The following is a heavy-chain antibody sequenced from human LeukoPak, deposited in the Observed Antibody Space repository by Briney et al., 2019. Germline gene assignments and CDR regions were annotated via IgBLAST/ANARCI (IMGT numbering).Heavy chain of an antibody. CDR2: IYYSGST. J-gene: IGHJ6*03. Sequence: SETLSLTCTVSGGSISSYYWSWIRQPPGKGLEWIGYIYYSGSTNYNPSLKSRVTISVDTSKNQFSLKLSSVTAADTAVHYCARDRVYGSGTYTLDYYYYYMDVWGKGTTVTVSS. D-gene: IGHD3-10*01. CDR3: ARDRVYGSGTYTLDYYYYYMDV. V-gene: IGHV4-59*01. CDR1: GGSISSYY.